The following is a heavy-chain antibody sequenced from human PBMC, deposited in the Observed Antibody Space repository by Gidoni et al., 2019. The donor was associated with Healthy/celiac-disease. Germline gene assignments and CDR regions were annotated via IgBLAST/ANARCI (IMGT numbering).Heavy chain of an antibody. CDR2: IIPIFGTA. D-gene: IGHD2-2*01. Sequence: QVQLVQSGAEVKKPGSSVKVSCQASGGTFSSYAISWVRQAPGQGLEWMGGIIPIFGTANYAQKFQGRVTITADESTSTAYMELSSLRSEDTAVYYWARIVVVPAAKRSTPEYYYGMDVWGQGTTVTVSS. CDR3: ARIVVVPAAKRSTPEYYYGMDV. J-gene: IGHJ6*02. CDR1: GGTFSSYA. V-gene: IGHV1-69*01.